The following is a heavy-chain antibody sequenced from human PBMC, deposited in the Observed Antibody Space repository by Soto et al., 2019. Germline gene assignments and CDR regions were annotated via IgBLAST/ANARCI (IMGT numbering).Heavy chain of an antibody. J-gene: IGHJ5*02. CDR2: IYYSGST. CDR1: GGSISSSGYY. CDR3: ARAPNNSFDP. V-gene: IGHV4-31*03. Sequence: SETLSLTCSVSGGSISSSGYYWSWIRQHPGKGLEWIGYIYYSGSTYYNPSLKSRVTISIDTSKNQFSLKLSSVTAADTAVYYCARAPNNSFDPWGQGTLVTVSS.